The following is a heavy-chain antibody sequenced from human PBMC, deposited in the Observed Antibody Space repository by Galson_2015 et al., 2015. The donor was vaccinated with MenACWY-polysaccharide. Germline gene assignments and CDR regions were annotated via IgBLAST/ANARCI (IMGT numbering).Heavy chain of an antibody. D-gene: IGHD1-1*01. Sequence: SLRLSCAASGFTFSEYSMNWVRQPPGQGLEWVSSITTGSTYADSVKDRFTTSRDNAKNSLYLQMNSLRAEDTAVYYCARSTDHWYLRLWGRGTLVTVSS. CDR1: GFTFSEYS. CDR3: ARSTDHWYLRL. J-gene: IGHJ2*01. CDR2: ITTGSTY. V-gene: IGHV3-21*01.